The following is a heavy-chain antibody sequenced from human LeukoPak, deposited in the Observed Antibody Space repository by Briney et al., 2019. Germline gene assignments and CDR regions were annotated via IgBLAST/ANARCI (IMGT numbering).Heavy chain of an antibody. CDR2: ISDDGTKE. V-gene: IGHV3-30*18. J-gene: IGHJ4*02. D-gene: IGHD4-17*01. Sequence: SGGSLRLSCADSGFTSIFYGMHWVRQAPGKGLEWVAVISDDGTKEYYADSVKGRFTVSRDNSKNTLYLQMNSLRTEDTAVYYCAKDEGGDYVGLDYWGQGTLVTVSS. CDR3: AKDEGGDYVGLDY. CDR1: GFTSIFYG.